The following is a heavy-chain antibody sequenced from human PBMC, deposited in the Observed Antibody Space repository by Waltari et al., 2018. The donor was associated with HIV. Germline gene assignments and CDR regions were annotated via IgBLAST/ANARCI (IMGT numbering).Heavy chain of an antibody. J-gene: IGHJ4*02. D-gene: IGHD3-22*01. Sequence: QVQLVESGGGVVQPGRSLRLSCAASGFTFSSYGMHWVRQAPGKGLGWVAVIWYDGSNKYYADSVKGRFTISRDNSKNTLYLQMNSLRAEDTAVYYCARVSSGYYYGIDYWGQGTLVTVSS. CDR3: ARVSSGYYYGIDY. CDR2: IWYDGSNK. CDR1: GFTFSSYG. V-gene: IGHV3-33*01.